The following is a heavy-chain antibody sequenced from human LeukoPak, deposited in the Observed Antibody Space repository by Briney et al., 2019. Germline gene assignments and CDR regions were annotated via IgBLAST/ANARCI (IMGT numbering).Heavy chain of an antibody. D-gene: IGHD3-22*01. CDR2: ISAYNGNT. CDR3: ARVGDYYDSSGYFPHDAFDI. Sequence: ASVKVSCKASGYTFTSYGISWVRRAPGQGLEWMGWISAYNGNTNYAQKLQGRVTMTTDTSTSTAYMELRSLRSDDTAVYYCARVGDYYDSSGYFPHDAFDIWGQGTMVTVSS. CDR1: GYTFTSYG. V-gene: IGHV1-18*01. J-gene: IGHJ3*02.